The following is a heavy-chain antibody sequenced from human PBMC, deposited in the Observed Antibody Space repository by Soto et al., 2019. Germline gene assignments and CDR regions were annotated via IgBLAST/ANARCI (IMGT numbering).Heavy chain of an antibody. D-gene: IGHD2-15*01. CDR3: ARDLCGSCYSHDAFDI. CDR1: GYTFTSYY. CDR2: INPSGGST. J-gene: IGHJ3*02. Sequence: ASVKVSCKASGYTFTSYYMHWVRQAPGQGLEWMGIINPSGGSTSYAQKFQGRVTMTRDTSTSTVYMELSSLRSEDTAVYYCARDLCGSCYSHDAFDIWGQGTMVTVSS. V-gene: IGHV1-46*03.